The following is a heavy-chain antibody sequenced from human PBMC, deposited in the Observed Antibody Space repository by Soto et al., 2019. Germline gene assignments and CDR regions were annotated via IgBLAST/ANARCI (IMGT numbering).Heavy chain of an antibody. CDR1: GASISSYY. D-gene: IGHD2-8*02. CDR3: ATRAVAVDALREDNWFDP. CDR2: IYYNGNT. Sequence: QVQLQESGPGLVKPSETLSLTCTVSGASISSYYWNWIRQSPGKGLEWIGHIYYNGNTKYNPFLECRLTISVDTSKNQFSLELNSVTAADTAVYFCATRAVAVDALREDNWFDPWGQGTLVTVSS. V-gene: IGHV4-59*01. J-gene: IGHJ5*02.